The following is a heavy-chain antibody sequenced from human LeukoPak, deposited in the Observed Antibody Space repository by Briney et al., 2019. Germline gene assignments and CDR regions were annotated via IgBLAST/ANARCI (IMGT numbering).Heavy chain of an antibody. CDR2: IYYSGST. J-gene: IGHJ4*02. CDR1: GASISGSGYY. D-gene: IGHD1-26*01. Sequence: PSETLSLTCAVSGASISGSGYYLGWIRQPPGKGLEWIGNIYYSGSTYYNPSLKSRVTISVDTSKNQFSLKLSSVTAADTAVYYCARDTLVRGSYYDWGQGTLVTVSS. CDR3: ARDTLVRGSYYD. V-gene: IGHV4-39*07.